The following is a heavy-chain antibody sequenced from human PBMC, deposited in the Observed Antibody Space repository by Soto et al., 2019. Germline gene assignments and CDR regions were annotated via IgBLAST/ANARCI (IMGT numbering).Heavy chain of an antibody. CDR2: IGTAGDT. D-gene: IGHD6-13*01. V-gene: IGHV3-13*01. J-gene: IGHJ6*02. CDR3: TREPYSRGMDV. Sequence: EVQLVESGGGLVQPGGSLRLSCAASGFTVSAHDMHWVRQATGKGLEWVSAIGTAGDTYYLGSVKGRFTISRENAKHCLYLQMNNLRAGDTAVYYCTREPYSRGMDVWGQGTTVTVSS. CDR1: GFTVSAHD.